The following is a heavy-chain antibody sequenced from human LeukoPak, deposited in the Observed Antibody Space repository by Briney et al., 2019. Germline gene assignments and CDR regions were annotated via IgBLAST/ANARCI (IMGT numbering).Heavy chain of an antibody. D-gene: IGHD2-8*02. Sequence: AGGSLRFCCAASGFSFSTYAMSWVSQAPGMGLEWVSIIGGGVTNTYYADSVKGQFTISRDNSKNTLYLQMNSLRAEDTALYYCAKQGTGSYLDHWGQGTLVTVSS. CDR1: GFSFSTYA. CDR3: AKQGTGSYLDH. CDR2: IGGGVTNT. V-gene: IGHV3-23*01. J-gene: IGHJ4*02.